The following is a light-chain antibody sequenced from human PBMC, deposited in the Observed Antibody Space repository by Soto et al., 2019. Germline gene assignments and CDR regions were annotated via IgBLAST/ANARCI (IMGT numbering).Light chain of an antibody. V-gene: IGLV2-14*01. CDR3: ASYTSARIRV. CDR2: DVS. CDR1: SSDIGAYNS. J-gene: IGLJ2*01. Sequence: QSALTQPASVSASPGQSITISCTGTSSDIGAYNSVSWYQQHPGKAPQLMIYDVSYRPSGISSRFSGSKSGNTASLTISGLLADDDADYYCASYTSARIRVFGGGTKLTVL.